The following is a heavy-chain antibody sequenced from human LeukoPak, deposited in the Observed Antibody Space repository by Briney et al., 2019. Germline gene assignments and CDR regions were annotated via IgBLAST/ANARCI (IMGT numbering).Heavy chain of an antibody. Sequence: GGSLRLSCAASGFSFSNHGMHWVRQAPGKRLEWVAVIWDDGNNKRYANSVNGRFTISRDKSENTLYLQMNGLTAEDTAMYYCARDSYQDYYGRFDPWGQGTLVIVSS. V-gene: IGHV3-33*01. CDR2: IWDDGNNK. CDR1: GFSFSNHG. D-gene: IGHD3-10*01. CDR3: ARDSYQDYYGRFDP. J-gene: IGHJ5*02.